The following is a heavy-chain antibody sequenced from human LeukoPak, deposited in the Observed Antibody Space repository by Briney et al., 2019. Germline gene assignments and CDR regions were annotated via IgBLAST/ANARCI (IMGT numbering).Heavy chain of an antibody. CDR3: ARQALTWGLD. D-gene: IGHD7-27*01. CDR2: INHSGST. CDR1: GGSISSYY. J-gene: IGHJ4*02. Sequence: PSETLSLTCTVSGGSISSYYWTWIRQPPGKGLEWIGEINHSGSTNYNPSLKSRVTISVDTTKSLFSLKLSSVTAAGTAVYYCARQALTWGLDWGQGTLVTVSS. V-gene: IGHV4-34*01.